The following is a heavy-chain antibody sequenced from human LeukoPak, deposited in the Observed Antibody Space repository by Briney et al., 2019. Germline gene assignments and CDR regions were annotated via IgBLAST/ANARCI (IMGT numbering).Heavy chain of an antibody. CDR3: ARDSAIWQQLVRGWFDP. Sequence: GASVKVSCKASGYTCTSYAMHWVRQAPGQRLEWMGWINAGNGNTKYSQKFQGRVTITRDTSASTAYMELSSLRSEDTAVYYCARDSAIWQQLVRGWFDPWGQGTLVTVSS. CDR1: GYTCTSYA. D-gene: IGHD6-13*01. V-gene: IGHV1-3*01. J-gene: IGHJ5*02. CDR2: INAGNGNT.